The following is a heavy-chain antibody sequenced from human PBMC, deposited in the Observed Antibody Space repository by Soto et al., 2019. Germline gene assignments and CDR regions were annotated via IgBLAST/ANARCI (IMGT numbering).Heavy chain of an antibody. Sequence: SETLSLTCTVSGGSVSSGSYYWSWIRQPPGKGLEWIGYIYYSGSTNYNPSLKSRFTISVDTSKHQFALKLTSVTAAEPAVYYCARQIVVVYRGWFDPWGQGTLVTVSS. D-gene: IGHD2-15*01. V-gene: IGHV4-61*01. CDR1: GGSVSSGSYY. CDR3: ARQIVVVYRGWFDP. CDR2: IYYSGST. J-gene: IGHJ5*02.